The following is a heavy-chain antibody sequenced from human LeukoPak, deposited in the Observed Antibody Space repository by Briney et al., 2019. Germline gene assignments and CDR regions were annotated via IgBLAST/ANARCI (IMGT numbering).Heavy chain of an antibody. V-gene: IGHV4-30-2*01. Sequence: SSETLSLTCTVSGGSISSGGYYWSWIRQPPGKGLEWIGYIYHSGSTYYNPSLKSRVTISVDRSKNQFSLKLSSVTAADTAVYYCARPPYSSSSSDAFDIWGQGTMVTVSS. D-gene: IGHD6-6*01. CDR1: GGSISSGGYY. J-gene: IGHJ3*02. CDR3: ARPPYSSSSSDAFDI. CDR2: IYHSGST.